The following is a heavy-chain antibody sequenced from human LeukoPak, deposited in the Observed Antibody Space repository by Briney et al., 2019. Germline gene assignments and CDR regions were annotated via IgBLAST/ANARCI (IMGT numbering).Heavy chain of an antibody. D-gene: IGHD3-3*01. CDR3: ARDKYDFWSGYYTSHSNWFDP. Sequence: SETLSLTCTVSGGSISSYYWGWIRQPPGKGLEWIGSIYYSGSTYYNPSLKSRVTISVDTSKNQFSLKLSSVTAADTAVYYCARDKYDFWSGYYTSHSNWFDPWGQGTLVTVSS. V-gene: IGHV4-39*07. J-gene: IGHJ5*02. CDR2: IYYSGST. CDR1: GGSISSYY.